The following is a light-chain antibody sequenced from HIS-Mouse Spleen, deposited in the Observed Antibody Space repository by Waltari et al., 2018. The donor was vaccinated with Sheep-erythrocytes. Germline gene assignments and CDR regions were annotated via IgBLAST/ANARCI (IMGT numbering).Light chain of an antibody. CDR1: QGVSSA. CDR3: QQFNNYPRT. Sequence: AIQLTQSPSSLSASVGDRVTITCRGSQGVSSALAWYQQKPGKAPKLLIYDASSLESGVPSRFSGSGSGTDFTLTISSLQPEDFATYYCQQFNNYPRTFGQGTKVEIK. V-gene: IGKV1D-13*01. J-gene: IGKJ1*01. CDR2: DAS.